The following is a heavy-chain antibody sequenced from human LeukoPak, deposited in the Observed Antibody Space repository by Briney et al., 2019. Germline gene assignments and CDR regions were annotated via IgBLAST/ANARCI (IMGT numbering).Heavy chain of an antibody. Sequence: ASVKASCKASGYTFTGYYMHWVRQAPGQGLEWMGWINPNSGGTNYAQKFQGRVTMTRDTSISTAYMELSKLRSDDTAVYYCARRELALGDWFDPWGQGTLVTVSS. CDR3: ARRELALGDWFDP. CDR2: INPNSGGT. V-gene: IGHV1-2*02. CDR1: GYTFTGYY. D-gene: IGHD6-6*01. J-gene: IGHJ5*02.